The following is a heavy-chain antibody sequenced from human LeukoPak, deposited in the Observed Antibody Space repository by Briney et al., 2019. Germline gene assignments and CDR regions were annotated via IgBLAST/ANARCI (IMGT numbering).Heavy chain of an antibody. Sequence: GGSLRLSCAASGFTFSTCAMHWVHQAPGKGLEYVAAISGNGDSTYYANSVKGRFTISRDNSKNTLYLQMGSLRPEDMAVYYCAREVYAGNWFDPWGQGTLVTVSS. CDR2: ISGNGDST. J-gene: IGHJ5*02. D-gene: IGHD2-8*01. CDR1: GFTFSTCA. CDR3: AREVYAGNWFDP. V-gene: IGHV3-64*01.